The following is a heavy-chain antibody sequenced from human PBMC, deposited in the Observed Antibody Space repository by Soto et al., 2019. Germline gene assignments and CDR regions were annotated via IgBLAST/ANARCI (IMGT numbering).Heavy chain of an antibody. CDR2: IYYSGST. J-gene: IGHJ3*02. Sequence: QVQLQESGPGLVKPSETLSLTCTVSGGSISSYYWSWIRQPPGKGLGWIGYIYYSGSTNYNPSLKSRVTISVDTSKNQFSLKLSSVTAADTAVYYCARGVRDSSSWYSQRPHAFDIWGQGTMVTVSS. V-gene: IGHV4-59*01. CDR3: ARGVRDSSSWYSQRPHAFDI. D-gene: IGHD6-13*01. CDR1: GGSISSYY.